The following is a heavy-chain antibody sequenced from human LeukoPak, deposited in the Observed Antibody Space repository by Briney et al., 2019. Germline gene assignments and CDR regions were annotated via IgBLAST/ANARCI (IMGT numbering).Heavy chain of an antibody. D-gene: IGHD3-3*01. Sequence: GGSLRLSCSASGFTFSRSAMHWVRQAPGKGLPYVSAISSNGGSTYYADSVKGRFTISRDNSKDTLYLQMSSLRVEDTAVYYCVKDGGPDYWGQGTLVTVS. V-gene: IGHV3-64D*06. J-gene: IGHJ4*02. CDR1: GFTFSRSA. CDR2: ISSNGGST. CDR3: VKDGGPDY.